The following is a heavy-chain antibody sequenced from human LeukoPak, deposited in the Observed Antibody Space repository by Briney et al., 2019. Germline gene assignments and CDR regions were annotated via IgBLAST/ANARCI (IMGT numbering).Heavy chain of an antibody. CDR3: ARVLRSDWSGIDP. D-gene: IGHD6-19*01. J-gene: IGHJ5*02. Sequence: ASVKVSCKPSGYTFTRYGPSWVRPAPGQGLGWMGWIRAFNGNTNYAQKLQGRGTMTTDTSTSTAYIELRSLRSEDPAVYYCARVLRSDWSGIDPWGQGTLDTVFS. CDR2: IRAFNGNT. CDR1: GYTFTRYG. V-gene: IGHV1-18*04.